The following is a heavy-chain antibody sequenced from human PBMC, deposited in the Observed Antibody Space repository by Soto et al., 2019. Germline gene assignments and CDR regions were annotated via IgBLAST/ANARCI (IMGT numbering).Heavy chain of an antibody. CDR1: GFTFSSDT. D-gene: IGHD6-19*01. J-gene: IGHJ1*01. V-gene: IGHV3-23*01. CDR2: ISKTGDST. Sequence: EVQLLESGGGLVQPGGSLRLSCAASGFTFSSDTMRGVRQAPGKGLEWVSAISKTGDSTHYADSVKGRFTISRDTSTNTLYLQMNSLRAEDTAVYYCAKSEGSGWFHYFQHWGQGTLVTVSS. CDR3: AKSEGSGWFHYFQH.